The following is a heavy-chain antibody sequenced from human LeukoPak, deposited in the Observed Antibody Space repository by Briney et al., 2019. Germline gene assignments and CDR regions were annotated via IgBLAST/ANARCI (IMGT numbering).Heavy chain of an antibody. Sequence: PGRSLGLSCAASGFTFSSHGMHWVRQAPGKGMEWVAVISYDGSYKYYADSVKGRFTISRDNAKNSLYLQMNSLRVEDTAFYYCAKDNRRHYTRGPNPDSLHWGQGALVTVSS. CDR3: AKDNRRHYTRGPNPDSLH. CDR2: ISYDGSYK. CDR1: GFTFSSHG. J-gene: IGHJ4*02. V-gene: IGHV3-30*18. D-gene: IGHD2-2*02.